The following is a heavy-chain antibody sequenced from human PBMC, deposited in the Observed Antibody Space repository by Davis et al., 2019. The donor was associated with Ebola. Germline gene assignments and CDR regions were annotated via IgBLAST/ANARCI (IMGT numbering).Heavy chain of an antibody. CDR3: ARSIAVAYFDY. Sequence: GGSLRLSCAASGFTFSSYAMSWVRQAPGKGLEWVSAISGSGGSTYYADSVKGRFTISRDNAKNSLYLQMNSLRAEDTAVYYCARSIAVAYFDYWGQGTLVTVSS. D-gene: IGHD6-19*01. V-gene: IGHV3-23*01. CDR1: GFTFSSYA. J-gene: IGHJ4*02. CDR2: ISGSGGST.